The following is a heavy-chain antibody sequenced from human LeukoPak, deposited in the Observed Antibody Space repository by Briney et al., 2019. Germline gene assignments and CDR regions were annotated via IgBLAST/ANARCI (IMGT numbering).Heavy chain of an antibody. J-gene: IGHJ5*02. Sequence: SGPTLVNPTQTLTLTCTFSGFSLSTTGVGVAWTRQPPGKALEWLASIYWHDDKRYSPPLKSRLTITKDTPKNQVVLTMTNMDPVDTATYYCARAYNWNYAWGQGTLVTVSS. CDR1: GFSLSTTGVG. D-gene: IGHD1-7*01. CDR2: IYWHDDK. CDR3: ARAYNWNYA. V-gene: IGHV2-5*01.